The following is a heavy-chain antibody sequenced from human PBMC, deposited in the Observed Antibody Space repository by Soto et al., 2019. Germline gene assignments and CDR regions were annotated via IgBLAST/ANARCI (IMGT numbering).Heavy chain of an antibody. Sequence: LVKVSCKASGYTFTSYGISWVRQAPGQGLEWMGWISAYNGNTNYAQKLQGRVTMTTDTSTSTAYMELRSLRSDDTAVYYCARVTYSSSSDYYYYYGMDVWGQGTTVTVSS. V-gene: IGHV1-18*04. CDR2: ISAYNGNT. CDR1: GYTFTSYG. J-gene: IGHJ6*02. D-gene: IGHD6-6*01. CDR3: ARVTYSSSSDYYYYYGMDV.